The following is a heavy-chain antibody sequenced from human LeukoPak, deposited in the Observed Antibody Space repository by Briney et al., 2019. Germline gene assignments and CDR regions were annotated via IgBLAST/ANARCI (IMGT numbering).Heavy chain of an antibody. CDR1: GGSISSSSYY. CDR2: IYYSGST. V-gene: IGHV4-39*07. J-gene: IGHJ4*02. D-gene: IGHD5-24*01. CDR3: ASSEGRWLQWDY. Sequence: SETLSLTCTVSGGSISSSSYYWGWIRQPPGKGLEWIGSIYYSGSTYYNPSLKSRVTISVDTSKNQFSLKLSSVTAADTAVYYCASSEGRWLQWDYWGQGTLVTVSS.